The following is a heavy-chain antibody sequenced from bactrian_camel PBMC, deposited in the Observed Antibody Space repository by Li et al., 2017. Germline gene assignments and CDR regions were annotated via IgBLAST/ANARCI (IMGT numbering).Heavy chain of an antibody. CDR2: IDDQGRA. CDR3: AAVPTGDTFCTAGVSGYTS. CDR1: GISSYF. Sequence: HVQLVESGGGSVQAGGSLRLSCTASGISSYFMGWFRQAAGKEREGIAFIDDQGRADYADSVKGRFTISRDNAKNIMYLQMNSLQPVDTAKYTCAAVPTGDTFCTAGVSGYTSWGQGTQVTVS. D-gene: IGHD5*01. J-gene: IGHJ4*01. V-gene: IGHV3-3*01.